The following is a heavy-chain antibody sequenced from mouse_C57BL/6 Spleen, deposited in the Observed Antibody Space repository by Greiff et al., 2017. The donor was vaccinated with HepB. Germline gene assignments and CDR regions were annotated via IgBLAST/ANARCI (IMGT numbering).Heavy chain of an antibody. J-gene: IGHJ4*01. CDR1: GYTFTDYE. CDR2: IDPETGGT. CDR3: TGNYGSSYGAMGY. D-gene: IGHD1-1*01. V-gene: IGHV1-15*01. Sequence: VQLQQSGAELVRPGASVTLSCKASGYTFTDYEMHWVKQTPVHGLEWIGAIDPETGGTAYNQKFKGKAILTADKSSSTAYMELRSLTSEDSAVYYCTGNYGSSYGAMGYWGQGTSVTVSS.